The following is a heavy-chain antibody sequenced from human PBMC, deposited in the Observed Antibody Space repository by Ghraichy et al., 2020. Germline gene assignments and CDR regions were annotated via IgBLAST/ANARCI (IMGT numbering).Heavy chain of an antibody. CDR1: GGSVSSGSYY. CDR3: ARDGERKNWFDP. V-gene: IGHV4-61*01. D-gene: IGHD7-27*01. J-gene: IGHJ5*02. Sequence: GSLSLTCTVYGGSVSSGSYYWSWIRQPPGKGLEWIGYIYYSGSTNYNPSLKSRVTISVDTSKNQFSLKLNSVTAADTAVYYCARDGERKNWFDPWGQGTLVTVSS. CDR2: IYYSGST.